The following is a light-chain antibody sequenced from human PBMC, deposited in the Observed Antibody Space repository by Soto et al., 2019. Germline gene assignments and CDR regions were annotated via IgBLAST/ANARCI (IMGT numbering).Light chain of an antibody. V-gene: IGLV2-14*01. CDR1: SGDVGKNNY. CDR2: EVT. J-gene: IGLJ1*01. Sequence: QSVLTQPASVSGSPGQSITISCTGTSGDVGKNNYVSWYQQHPGKAPKLMIHEVTGRPSGVSNRFSGAKSGNTASLTISGLQAEDEADYYCSSYATTSHVFGTGTKVTVL. CDR3: SSYATTSHV.